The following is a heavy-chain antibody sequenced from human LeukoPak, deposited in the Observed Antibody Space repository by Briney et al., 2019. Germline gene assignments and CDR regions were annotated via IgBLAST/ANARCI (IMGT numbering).Heavy chain of an antibody. Sequence: GGSLRLSCAASGFTFSSYSMNWVRQAPGKGLEWVSSISSSSSYIYYADSVKGRFTISRDNAKNSLYLQMDSLRAEDTAVYYCARAPSPLAVAGTDYWGQGTLVTVSS. CDR3: ARAPSPLAVAGTDY. CDR2: ISSSSSYI. D-gene: IGHD6-19*01. J-gene: IGHJ4*02. V-gene: IGHV3-21*01. CDR1: GFTFSSYS.